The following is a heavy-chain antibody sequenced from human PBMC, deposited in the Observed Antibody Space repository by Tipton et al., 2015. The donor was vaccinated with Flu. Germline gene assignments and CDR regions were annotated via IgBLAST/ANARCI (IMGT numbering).Heavy chain of an antibody. D-gene: IGHD6-13*01. Sequence: TLSLTCTVSGGSISSYYWSWIRQPAGKGLEWIGRIYTSGSTNYNPSLNSRVTMSVDTSKNQFSLKLSSVTAADTAVYYCARDLWQQLDYNWFDPWGQGTLVTVSS. CDR1: GGSISSYY. V-gene: IGHV4-4*07. CDR3: ARDLWQQLDYNWFDP. J-gene: IGHJ5*02. CDR2: IYTSGST.